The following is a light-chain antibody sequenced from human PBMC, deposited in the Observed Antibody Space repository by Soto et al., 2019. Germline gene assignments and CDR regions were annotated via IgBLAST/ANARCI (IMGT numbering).Light chain of an antibody. J-gene: IGKJ1*01. V-gene: IGKV1-39*01. CDR1: QSIARY. CDR2: TAS. Sequence: DLQMTQSPSSMSASVGDRVTITCRASQSIARYLNWYQQKPGKAPMLLIYTASSFQSGVPSRFSGSGSGTDFTLTISSLQPEDFATYYCQQSYSIPWTFGQGTEVEIK. CDR3: QQSYSIPWT.